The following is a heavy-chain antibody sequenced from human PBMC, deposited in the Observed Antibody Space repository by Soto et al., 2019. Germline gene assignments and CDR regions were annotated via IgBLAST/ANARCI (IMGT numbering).Heavy chain of an antibody. CDR1: GFTFSSYG. J-gene: IGHJ5*02. Sequence: GGSLRLSCAASGFTFSSYGVHWVRQAPGKGLEWVAVISYDGSNKYYADSVKGRFTISRDNSKNTLYLQMNSLRAEDTAVYYCAKEGYCSSTSCIDPWGQGTLVTVSS. V-gene: IGHV3-30*18. CDR3: AKEGYCSSTSCIDP. D-gene: IGHD2-2*01. CDR2: ISYDGSNK.